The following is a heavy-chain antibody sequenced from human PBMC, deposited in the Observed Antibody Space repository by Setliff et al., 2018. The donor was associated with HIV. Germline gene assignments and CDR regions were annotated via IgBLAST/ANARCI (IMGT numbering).Heavy chain of an antibody. J-gene: IGHJ4*02. D-gene: IGHD1-7*01. CDR1: GDSISSSRSF. Sequence: SETLSLTCTVSGDSISSSRSFWGWIRQSPGKGLEWIGSIYFSGSVFYNPSLNSRVIISIDTSRNQFSLKLSSVTGADTAVYYCARVSSVIELQGGDHFDSWGQGLLVTVSS. CDR2: IYFSGSV. V-gene: IGHV4-39*07. CDR3: ARVSSVIELQGGDHFDS.